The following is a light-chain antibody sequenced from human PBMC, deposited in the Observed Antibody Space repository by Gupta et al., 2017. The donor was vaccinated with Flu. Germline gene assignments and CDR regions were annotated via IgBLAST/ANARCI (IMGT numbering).Light chain of an antibody. J-gene: IGLJ2*01. CDR2: DVS. CDR3: SSYTGSSAPVV. Sequence: GTSSDVGGYNYVSWYQQHPGKAPKLMIYDVSDRPSGVSNRFSGSKSGNTASLTISGLQAEDEADYYCSSYTGSSAPVVFGGGTKLTVL. V-gene: IGLV2-14*04. CDR1: SSDVGGYNY.